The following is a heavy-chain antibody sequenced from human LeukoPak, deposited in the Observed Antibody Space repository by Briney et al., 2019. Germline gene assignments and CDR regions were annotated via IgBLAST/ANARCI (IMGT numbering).Heavy chain of an antibody. CDR1: GGSIGTTTYS. Sequence: SETLSLTCSVSGGSIGTTTYSWAWIRQPPGKGLEWIGNVYYGGSTNFSPSLRSRVTMSVDSSTKQFSLWLNSVTAADTAVYYCARVTTYWFDPWGQGTLVTVSS. V-gene: IGHV4-39*01. CDR2: VYYGGST. CDR3: ARVTTYWFDP. D-gene: IGHD4-11*01. J-gene: IGHJ5*02.